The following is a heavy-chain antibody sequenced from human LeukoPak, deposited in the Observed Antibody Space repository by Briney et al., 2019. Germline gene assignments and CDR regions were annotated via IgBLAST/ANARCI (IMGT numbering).Heavy chain of an antibody. Sequence: SETLSLTCTVSGGSISSSSYFWGWIRQPPGKGLEWIGSIYYSGSTYYNPSLKSRVTLSVDTSKNQFSLKLSSVTAADPAVYYCARKASGLEPYYYYYMDVWGKGTTVTVSS. CDR3: ARKASGLEPYYYYYMDV. D-gene: IGHD1-1*01. CDR2: IYYSGST. J-gene: IGHJ6*03. CDR1: GGSISSSSYF. V-gene: IGHV4-39*07.